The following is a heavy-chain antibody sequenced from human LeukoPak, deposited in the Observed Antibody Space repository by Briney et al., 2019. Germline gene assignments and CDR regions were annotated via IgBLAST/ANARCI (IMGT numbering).Heavy chain of an antibody. Sequence: SQTLSLTCTVPGGPISSGGYYWSWIRQHPGKGLGWIGYIYYSGSTYYNPSLKSRVTISVDTSKNQFSLKLSSVTAADTAVYYCARGSDYYDSSGYIYWGQGTLVTVSS. CDR1: GGPISSGGYY. D-gene: IGHD3-22*01. J-gene: IGHJ4*02. CDR3: ARGSDYYDSSGYIY. CDR2: IYYSGST. V-gene: IGHV4-31*03.